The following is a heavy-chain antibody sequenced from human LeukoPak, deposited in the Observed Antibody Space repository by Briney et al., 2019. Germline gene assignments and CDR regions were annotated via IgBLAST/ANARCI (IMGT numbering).Heavy chain of an antibody. D-gene: IGHD3-3*01. V-gene: IGHV3-23*01. CDR3: ANKLRFLDSYFDY. CDR2: ISGSGGST. CDR1: GFTFSSYA. Sequence: QAGGSLRLSCAASGFTFSSYAMSWVRQAPGKGLEWVSAISGSGGSTYYADSVKGRFTISRDNSKNTLYLQMNSLRAEDTAVYYCANKLRFLDSYFDYWGQGTLVTVSS. J-gene: IGHJ4*02.